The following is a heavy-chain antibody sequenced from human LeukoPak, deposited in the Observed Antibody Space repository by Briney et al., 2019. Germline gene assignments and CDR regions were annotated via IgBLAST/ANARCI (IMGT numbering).Heavy chain of an antibody. CDR3: ARGRLEGWTTALDY. J-gene: IGHJ4*02. CDR2: TNQSGST. CDR1: GGSFSAYY. V-gene: IGHV4-34*01. D-gene: IGHD1-1*01. Sequence: SETLSLTCAVSGGSFSAYYWSWIRQPPGKGLEWIGETNQSGSTNYNPSLKSRVTMSVDTSKNQFSLKLSSVTAADTAVYYCARGRLEGWTTALDYWGQGALVTVSS.